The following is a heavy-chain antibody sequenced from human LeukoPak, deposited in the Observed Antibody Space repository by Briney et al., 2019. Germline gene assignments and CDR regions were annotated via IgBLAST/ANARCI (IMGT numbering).Heavy chain of an antibody. V-gene: IGHV3-23*01. Sequence: GGSLRLSCAASEFTFINYALSWDRQAPGKGLEWVSVISGSGGTTSSADSVKGRFTISRDNSKNTLYLQMNSLRAEDTAAYYCARERGSSGGNTIGYFDYWGQGALVTVSS. CDR2: ISGSGGTT. D-gene: IGHD4-23*01. J-gene: IGHJ4*03. CDR1: EFTFINYA. CDR3: ARERGSSGGNTIGYFDY.